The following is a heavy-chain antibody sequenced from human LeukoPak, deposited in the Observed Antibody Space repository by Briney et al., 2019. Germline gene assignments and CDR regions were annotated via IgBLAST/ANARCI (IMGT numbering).Heavy chain of an antibody. D-gene: IGHD3-16*01. Sequence: ASVKVSFKASGYTFTSYYMHWVRQAPGQELEWMGIINPSSGSTSYAQQFQGRVTMTRDTSTSTVHMELSSLRSDDTAVYYCARMGEQQSFDYWGQGTLVTVSS. V-gene: IGHV1-46*01. CDR1: GYTFTSYY. CDR3: ARMGEQQSFDY. CDR2: INPSSGST. J-gene: IGHJ4*02.